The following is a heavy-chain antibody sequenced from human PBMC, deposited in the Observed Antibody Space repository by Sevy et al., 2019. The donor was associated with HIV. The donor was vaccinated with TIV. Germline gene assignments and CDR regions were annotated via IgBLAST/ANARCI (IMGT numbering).Heavy chain of an antibody. CDR2: ISSSGSTI. Sequence: GGSLRLSCAASGFTFSDYYMSWIRQAPGKGLEWVSYISSSGSTIYYADSVKGPFTISRDNAKNSLYLQMNSLRAEDMAGYYCARVRPGDAFDIWGQGTMVTVSS. CDR1: GFTFSDYY. V-gene: IGHV3-11*01. J-gene: IGHJ3*02. D-gene: IGHD3-16*01. CDR3: ARVRPGDAFDI.